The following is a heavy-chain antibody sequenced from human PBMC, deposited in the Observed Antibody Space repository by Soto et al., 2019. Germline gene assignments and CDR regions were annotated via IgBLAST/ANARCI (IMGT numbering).Heavy chain of an antibody. Sequence: LSLSSAASGLTFGTYAMGWVRQAPGQGREGVSGISGRGTPVYADAGNVPFTIPRDNSKNTVQFEMNHLRADDIASYYCGKCGGQAYCDYYVDYWGQGTLVTVSS. CDR2: ISGRGTP. D-gene: IGHD3-9*01. V-gene: IGHV3-23*01. J-gene: IGHJ4*02. CDR3: GKCGGQAYCDYYVDY. CDR1: GLTFGTYA.